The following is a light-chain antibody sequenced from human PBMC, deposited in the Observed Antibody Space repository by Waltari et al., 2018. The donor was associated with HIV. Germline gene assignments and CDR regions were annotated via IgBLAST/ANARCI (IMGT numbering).Light chain of an antibody. CDR3: CSYGGSDTLYV. J-gene: IGLJ1*01. CDR1: SSDVCAYTY. CDR2: DVS. Sequence: QSALTQPRSVSGSPGQSVTISCTGTSSDVCAYTYVAWYQQHPGKAPKFLIFDVSKRPSGVPDRFSGSKSGNTASLTISGLQAEDEAEYYCCSYGGSDTLYVFGTGTKVTVL. V-gene: IGLV2-11*01.